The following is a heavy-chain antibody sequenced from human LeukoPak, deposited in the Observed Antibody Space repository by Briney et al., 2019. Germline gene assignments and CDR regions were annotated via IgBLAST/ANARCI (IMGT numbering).Heavy chain of an antibody. CDR1: GFTFSSYA. V-gene: IGHV3-30-3*01. D-gene: IGHD5-18*01. CDR2: ISYDGSNK. Sequence: GGSLRLSCAASGFTFSSYAMHWVRQAPGKGLEWVAVISYDGSNKYYADSVKGRFTISRDNSKNTLYLQMNSLRAGDTAVYYCARDSLSYGLVDWFDPWGQGTLVTVSS. J-gene: IGHJ5*02. CDR3: ARDSLSYGLVDWFDP.